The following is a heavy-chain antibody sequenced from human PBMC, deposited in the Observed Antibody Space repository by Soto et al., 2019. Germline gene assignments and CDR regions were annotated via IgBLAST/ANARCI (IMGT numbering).Heavy chain of an antibody. J-gene: IGHJ5*02. V-gene: IGHV1-3*01. Sequence: ASVKVSCKAAGYTFTNYGIHWLRRAPGQGLEWMGWLNAANGDTIYSPRFQGRATITRDTSASTAYMELSSLRSEDTAVYYCVRRHVSATGIDWFDPWGQGTLVTVSS. D-gene: IGHD6-13*01. CDR2: LNAANGDT. CDR3: VRRHVSATGIDWFDP. CDR1: GYTFTNYG.